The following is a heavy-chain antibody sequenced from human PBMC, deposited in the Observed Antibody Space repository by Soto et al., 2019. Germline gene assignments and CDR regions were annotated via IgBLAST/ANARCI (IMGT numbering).Heavy chain of an antibody. Sequence: QVQLQESGPGLVKPSQTLSLNCTVSGGSISSGGYYWSWIRQHPGKGLKWIGYIYYSGSTYYNPSLKGRVNISVDTSKNQFSLKLSSVTAADTAVYYCARVNNYGDLPHDAFDIWGQGTMVTVAS. D-gene: IGHD4-17*01. J-gene: IGHJ3*02. CDR2: IYYSGST. CDR1: GGSISSGGYY. V-gene: IGHV4-31*03. CDR3: ARVNNYGDLPHDAFDI.